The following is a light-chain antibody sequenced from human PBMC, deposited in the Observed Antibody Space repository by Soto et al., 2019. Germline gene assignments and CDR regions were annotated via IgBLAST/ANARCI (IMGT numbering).Light chain of an antibody. CDR1: QRVSGGF. CDR2: DTS. Sequence: DIVLTQSPATLSLSPGERATLYCGASQRVSGGFLAWYQQQPGLAPRLILYDTSFRATGIPDRFSGSGSGADFTLNISRLAPEDFAVYYCQHYGSSPSFGQGTKVEIK. V-gene: IGKV3D-20*01. CDR3: QHYGSSPS. J-gene: IGKJ1*01.